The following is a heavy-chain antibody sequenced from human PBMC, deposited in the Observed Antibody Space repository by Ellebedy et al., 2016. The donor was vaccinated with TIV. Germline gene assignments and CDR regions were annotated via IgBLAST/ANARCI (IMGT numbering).Heavy chain of an antibody. CDR3: ARGGYSGSSHWYFDL. D-gene: IGHD1-26*01. V-gene: IGHV3-66*01. Sequence: GGSLRLSCAASGFTVSSNYMSWDRQAPGKGLEWVSLIYSGGSTYYADSVKGRFTISRDNSKNTLYLQMNSLRAEDTAVYYCARGGYSGSSHWYFDLWGRGTLVTVSS. CDR2: IYSGGST. CDR1: GFTVSSNY. J-gene: IGHJ2*01.